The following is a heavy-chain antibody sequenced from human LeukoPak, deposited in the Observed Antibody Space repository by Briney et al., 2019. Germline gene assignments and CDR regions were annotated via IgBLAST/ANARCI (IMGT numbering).Heavy chain of an antibody. CDR2: IYYSGST. CDR3: ARRKLILYAFDI. J-gene: IGHJ3*02. CDR1: GGSISSSSYY. Sequence: PSETLSLTCTVSGGSISSSSYYWGWIRQPPGRGLEWIGSIYYSGSTYYNPSLKSRVTISVDTSKNQFSLKLSSVTAADTAVYYCARRKLILYAFDIWGQGTMVTVSS. V-gene: IGHV4-39*01. D-gene: IGHD3-3*01.